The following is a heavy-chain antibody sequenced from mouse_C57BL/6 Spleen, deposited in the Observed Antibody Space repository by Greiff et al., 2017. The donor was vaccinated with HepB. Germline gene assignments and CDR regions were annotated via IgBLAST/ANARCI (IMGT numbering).Heavy chain of an antibody. V-gene: IGHV14-2*01. J-gene: IGHJ3*01. CDR1: GFNIKDYY. CDR3: ALYYYGSSLAWFAY. D-gene: IGHD1-1*01. CDR2: IDPEDGET. Sequence: EVKLQESGAELVKPGASVKLSCTASGFNIKDYYMHWVKQRTEQGLEWIGRIDPEDGETKYAPKFQGKATITADTSSNTAYLQLSSLTSEDTAVYYCALYYYGSSLAWFAYWGQGTLVTVSA.